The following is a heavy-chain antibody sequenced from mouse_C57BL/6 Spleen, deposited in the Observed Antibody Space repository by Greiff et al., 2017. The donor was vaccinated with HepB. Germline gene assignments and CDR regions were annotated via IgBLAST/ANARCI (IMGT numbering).Heavy chain of an antibody. CDR1: GFTFSSYG. V-gene: IGHV5-6*01. D-gene: IGHD2-4*01. CDR2: ISSGCSYT. CDR3: ARPYDYDGAWFAY. Sequence: EVQLQESGGDLVKPGGSLKLSCAASGFTFSSYGMSWVRQTPDKRLEWVATISSGCSYTYYPDSMKGRFTITRDNAKNTLYLQMSSLKSEDTAVYYCARPYDYDGAWFAYWGQGTLVTVSA. J-gene: IGHJ3*01.